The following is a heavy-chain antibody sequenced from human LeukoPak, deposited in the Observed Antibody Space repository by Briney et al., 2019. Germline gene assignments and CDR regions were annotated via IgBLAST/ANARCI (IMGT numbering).Heavy chain of an antibody. CDR3: AELGITMIGGV. Sequence: GGSLRLSCAASGFTSSSYEMNWVRQAPGKGLEWVSYISSSGSTIYYADSVKGRFTITRDNAKNSLYLQMNSLRAEDTAVYYCAELGITMIGGVWGKGTTVTISS. CDR1: GFTSSSYE. D-gene: IGHD3-10*02. CDR2: ISSSGSTI. V-gene: IGHV3-48*03. J-gene: IGHJ6*04.